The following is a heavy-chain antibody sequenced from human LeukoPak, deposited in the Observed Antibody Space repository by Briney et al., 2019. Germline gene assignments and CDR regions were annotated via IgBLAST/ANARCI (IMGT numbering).Heavy chain of an antibody. D-gene: IGHD3-16*01. Sequence: GGSLRLSCSASGFSFSDYDMNWVRQAPGKGREWVSAISGRSSHIYYGESVKGRFTISRDNAKNSLHLQMDGLGVEDTAVYYCGRAFPPLRTSSAGDLWGQGTLVIVSS. CDR2: ISGRSSHI. J-gene: IGHJ1*01. V-gene: IGHV3-21*01. CDR3: GRAFPPLRTSSAGDL. CDR1: GFSFSDYD.